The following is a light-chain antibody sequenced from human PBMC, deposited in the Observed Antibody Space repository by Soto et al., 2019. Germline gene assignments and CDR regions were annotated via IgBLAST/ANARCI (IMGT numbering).Light chain of an antibody. CDR2: GAS. CDR3: QQYGTSPYT. Sequence: EIVLTQSPGTLSLSPGERATLSCRASQSISSNYLAWYQQMPGQAPRLLIYGASSRATGIPDRFRGSGSGADFILTISRLEPEDFAVYYCQQYGTSPYTFGQGTKVEIK. V-gene: IGKV3-20*01. J-gene: IGKJ2*01. CDR1: QSISSNY.